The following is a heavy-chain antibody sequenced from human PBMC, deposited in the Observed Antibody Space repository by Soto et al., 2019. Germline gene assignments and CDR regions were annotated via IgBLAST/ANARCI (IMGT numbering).Heavy chain of an antibody. J-gene: IGHJ6*02. D-gene: IGHD1-26*01. V-gene: IGHV3-23*01. Sequence: GGSLRLSCAASGFTFSSYAMSWVRQAPGKGLEWVSAISGSGGSTYYADSVKGRFTISRDNSKNTLYLQMNSLRAEDTAVYYCAKVIKDGGYGRYYYYGMDVWGQGTTVTVS. CDR1: GFTFSSYA. CDR3: AKVIKDGGYGRYYYYGMDV. CDR2: ISGSGGST.